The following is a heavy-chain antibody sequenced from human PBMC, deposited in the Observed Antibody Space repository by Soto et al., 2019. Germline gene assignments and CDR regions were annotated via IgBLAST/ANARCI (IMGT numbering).Heavy chain of an antibody. CDR3: ARTGEFYYYYNSGLPFDP. Sequence: SETLSLTCTVSGGSINSYYWSWIRQPPGKGLEWIGYIYYSGSTNYNPSLKSRVTISTDKSKNQFSLKLKSVTAADTAVYFCARTGEFYYYYNSGLPFDPWGQGTLVTVSS. CDR1: GGSINSYY. D-gene: IGHD3-22*01. V-gene: IGHV4-59*12. J-gene: IGHJ5*02. CDR2: IYYSGST.